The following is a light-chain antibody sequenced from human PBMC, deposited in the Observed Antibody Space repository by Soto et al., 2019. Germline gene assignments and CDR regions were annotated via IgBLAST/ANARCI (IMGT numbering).Light chain of an antibody. Sequence: QLVLTQSSSASASLGSSVKLTCTLSSGHSSYIIAWHQQQPGKAPRYLMKLDGSGSYNKGSGVPDRFSGSSSGADRYLTISNLQLEEEADDYCETTDSNANTVFGGGTKLTVL. CDR3: ETTDSNANTV. CDR2: LDGSGSY. V-gene: IGLV4-60*01. CDR1: SGHSSYI. J-gene: IGLJ3*02.